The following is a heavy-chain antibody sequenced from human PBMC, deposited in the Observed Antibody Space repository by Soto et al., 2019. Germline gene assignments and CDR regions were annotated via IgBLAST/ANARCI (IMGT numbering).Heavy chain of an antibody. CDR2: ISGSGDRT. D-gene: IGHD2-15*01. V-gene: IGHV3-23*01. CDR3: ARGFSGSRPYNWFDP. J-gene: IGHJ5*02. CDR1: TFTFTTYA. Sequence: EVQLLESGGGLVQPAGSLRLSCTSSTFTFTTYAMSWVRQAPGKGLEWVSAISGSGDRTFYADSLKGRFTISRDNSKNTLYLPLNSLRVEDTAIYYCARGFSGSRPYNWFDPWGQGTLVTLSS.